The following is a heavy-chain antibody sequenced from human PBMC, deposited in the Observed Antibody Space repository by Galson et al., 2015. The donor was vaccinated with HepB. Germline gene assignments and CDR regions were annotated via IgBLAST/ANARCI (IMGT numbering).Heavy chain of an antibody. D-gene: IGHD3-22*01. CDR3: ARGGGGTMIVY. Sequence: SLRLSCAASGFTFSSYWMHWVRQAPGKGLVWVSRINSDGSSTSYADSVKGRFTISRDNAKNTLYLQMNSLRAEDTAVYYCARGGGGTMIVYWGQGTLVTVSS. CDR1: GFTFSSYW. J-gene: IGHJ4*02. V-gene: IGHV3-74*01. CDR2: INSDGSST.